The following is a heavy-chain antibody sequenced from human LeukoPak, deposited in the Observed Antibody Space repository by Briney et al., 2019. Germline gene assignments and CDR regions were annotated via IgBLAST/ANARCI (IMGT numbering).Heavy chain of an antibody. D-gene: IGHD3-16*01. V-gene: IGHV6-1*01. J-gene: IGHJ4*02. CDR3: ARDGAVPLDS. CDR2: TYFRSKWYN. Sequence: SQTLSLICAISGDSVSSNSAAWNWIRQSPSRDLEWLGWTYFRSKWYNDYAVSVKSRINISADTSKNQFSLHLNSVTPDDTAVYFCARDGAVPLDSWGQGTLVTVSS. CDR1: GDSVSSNSAA.